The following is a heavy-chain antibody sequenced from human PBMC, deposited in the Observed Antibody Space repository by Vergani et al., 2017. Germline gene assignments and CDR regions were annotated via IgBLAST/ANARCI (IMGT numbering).Heavy chain of an antibody. CDR3: ARDPSDFWSGYXPDY. CDR1: GFTFSSYW. Sequence: EVQLVESGGGLVQPGGSLRLSCAASGFTFSSYWMSWVRQAPGKGLEWVANIKQDGSEKYYVDSVKGRFTISRDNAKNSLYLQMNSLRAEDTAVYYCARDPSDFWSGYXPDYWGQGTLVTVSS. V-gene: IGHV3-7*03. CDR2: IKQDGSEK. D-gene: IGHD3-3*01. J-gene: IGHJ4*02.